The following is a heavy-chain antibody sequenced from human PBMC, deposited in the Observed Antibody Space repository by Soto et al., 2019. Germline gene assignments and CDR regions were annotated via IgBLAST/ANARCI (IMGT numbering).Heavy chain of an antibody. V-gene: IGHV4-31*03. CDR2: IYYSGST. D-gene: IGHD4-17*01. CDR3: ARDLYGGQLFDY. CDR1: GGSISSGGYY. J-gene: IGHJ4*02. Sequence: PSETLSLTCTVSGGSISSGGYYWSWIRQHPGKGLEWIGYIYYSGSTYYNPSLKSRVTISVDTSKNQFSLKLSSVTAADTAVCYCARDLYGGQLFDYWGQGTLVTVSS.